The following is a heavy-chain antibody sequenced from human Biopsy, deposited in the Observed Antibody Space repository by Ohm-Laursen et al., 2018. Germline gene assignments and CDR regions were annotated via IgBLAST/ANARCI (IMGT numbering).Heavy chain of an antibody. D-gene: IGHD3-16*02. CDR2: ISPSSGGT. J-gene: IGHJ3*01. CDR3: ARDIMNPIGGLVARSDVFDV. CDR1: GHTFTDYF. Sequence: ASVKVSCKASGHTFTDYFLHWARQAPGQGPEWMGWISPSSGGTNYAQKFQGRVPMIRDTSAPTGYMELSSLRSDDTAVYYCARDIMNPIGGLVARSDVFDVWGQGTMVTVSS. V-gene: IGHV1-2*02.